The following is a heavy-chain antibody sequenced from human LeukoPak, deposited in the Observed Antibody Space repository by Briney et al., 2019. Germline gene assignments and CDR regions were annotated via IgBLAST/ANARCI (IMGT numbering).Heavy chain of an antibody. J-gene: IGHJ4*02. Sequence: GGSLRLSCAASGFTFSSYTMNWVRQAPGKGLEWIAYLSSSGSAFSYADSVKGRFTIARDNAKNSVYLEMNSLRADDTAVYYCARSARLMKGVVEVTALDDWGQGTLVTVSS. D-gene: IGHD3-3*01. CDR1: GFTFSSYT. CDR2: LSSSGSAF. CDR3: ARSARLMKGVVEVTALDD. V-gene: IGHV3-48*04.